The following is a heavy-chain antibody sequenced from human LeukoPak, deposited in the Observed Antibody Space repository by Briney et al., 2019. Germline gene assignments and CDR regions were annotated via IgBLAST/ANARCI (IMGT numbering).Heavy chain of an antibody. D-gene: IGHD3-3*01. V-gene: IGHV3-53*01. CDR2: IYSGGST. CDR3: AKSVIFWSGYFGYYFDY. Sequence: GGSLRLSCAASGFTVSSNYMSWVRQAPGKGLEWVSVIYSGGSTYYADSVKGRFTISRDNSKNTLYLQMNSLRAEDTAVYYCAKSVIFWSGYFGYYFDYWGQGTLVTVSS. J-gene: IGHJ4*02. CDR1: GFTVSSNY.